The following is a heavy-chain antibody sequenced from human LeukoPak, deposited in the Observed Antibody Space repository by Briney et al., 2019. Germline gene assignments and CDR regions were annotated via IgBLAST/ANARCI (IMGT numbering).Heavy chain of an antibody. CDR1: GFSFSVYY. CDR2: SRNKENRYST. Sequence: GGSLRRSCAASGFSFSVYYMAWVRQAPGKGLEWVGLSRNKENRYSTEYGASVKGRVTISRDDSKNLMYLEMKSLKSEDTAVYYCVGGYDYWGQGTLVTVSS. D-gene: IGHD2-15*01. V-gene: IGHV3-72*01. J-gene: IGHJ4*02. CDR3: VGGYDY.